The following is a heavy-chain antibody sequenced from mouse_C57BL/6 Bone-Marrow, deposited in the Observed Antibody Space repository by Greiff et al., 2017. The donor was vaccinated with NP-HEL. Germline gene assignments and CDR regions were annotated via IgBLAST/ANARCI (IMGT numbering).Heavy chain of an antibody. D-gene: IGHD1-1*01. Sequence: QVQLQQPGADLVKPGASEKLSCKASGYTFTSYWMHWVKQRPGRGLEWIGRIDPNSGGTKFNEKFKTKATLTVDKPSSTAYMQLSSLTSEDSAVYYCARYYYGSRGWYFDVWGTGTTVTVSS. J-gene: IGHJ1*03. V-gene: IGHV1-72*01. CDR3: ARYYYGSRGWYFDV. CDR2: IDPNSGGT. CDR1: GYTFTSYW.